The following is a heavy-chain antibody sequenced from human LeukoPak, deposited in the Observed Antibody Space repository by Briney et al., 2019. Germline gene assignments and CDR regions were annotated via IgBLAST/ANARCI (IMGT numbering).Heavy chain of an antibody. D-gene: IGHD2-15*01. CDR3: AREYCSVGSCYTIFDY. CDR2: INPNSGAT. V-gene: IGHV1-2*02. J-gene: IGHJ4*02. CDR1: GYTFTGYY. Sequence: ASVKVSCKASGYTFTGYYMHWVRQAPGQGLEWMGWINPNSGATNYAQKFQGRVTMTRDTSISTAYMELSRLRSDDTAVYYCAREYCSVGSCYTIFDYWAREPWSPSPQ.